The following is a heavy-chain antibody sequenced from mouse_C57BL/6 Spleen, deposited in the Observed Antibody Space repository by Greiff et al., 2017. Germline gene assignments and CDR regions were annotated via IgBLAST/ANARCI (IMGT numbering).Heavy chain of an antibody. V-gene: IGHV10-3*01. J-gene: IGHJ1*03. Sequence: EVQRVESGGGLVQPKGSLKLSCAASGFTFNTYAMHWVRQAPGKGLEWVARIRSKSSNYATYYADSVKDRFTISRDDSQSMLYLQMNNLKTEDTAMYYCVRGTTVVEDYWYFDVWGTGTTVTVSS. D-gene: IGHD1-1*01. CDR2: IRSKSSNYAT. CDR1: GFTFNTYA. CDR3: VRGTTVVEDYWYFDV.